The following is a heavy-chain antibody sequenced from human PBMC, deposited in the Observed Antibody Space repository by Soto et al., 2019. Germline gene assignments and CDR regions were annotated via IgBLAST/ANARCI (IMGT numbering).Heavy chain of an antibody. CDR2: VYWDGDE. V-gene: IGHV2-5*02. D-gene: IGHD6-19*01. CDR3: AHGSGWLFDY. CDR1: GFSLTSPAVG. J-gene: IGHJ4*02. Sequence: QITLKESGPTLVKPTQTLTLTCTFSGFSLTSPAVGVGWIRQPPGKAPEWLALVYWDGDEEYSPSLRNRLTLTKDTSQNQVVLTMTNMDPVDTATYYCAHGSGWLFDYWGQGTLVTVSS.